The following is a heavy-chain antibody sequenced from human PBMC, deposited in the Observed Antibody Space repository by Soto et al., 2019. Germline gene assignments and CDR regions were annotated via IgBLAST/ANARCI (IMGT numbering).Heavy chain of an antibody. CDR3: AREETGTSRGFDP. CDR1: GGSISSGDYY. D-gene: IGHD1-7*01. Sequence: SETLSLTCTVSGGSISSGDYYWSWIRQPPGKGLEWIGYIYYSGSTYYNPSLKSRVTISVDTSKNQFSLKLSSVTAADTAVYYCAREETGTSRGFDPWAREPWSPSPQ. J-gene: IGHJ5*02. CDR2: IYYSGST. V-gene: IGHV4-30-4*01.